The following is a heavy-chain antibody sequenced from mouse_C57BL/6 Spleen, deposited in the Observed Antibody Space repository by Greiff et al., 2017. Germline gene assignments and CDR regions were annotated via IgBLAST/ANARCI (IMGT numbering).Heavy chain of an antibody. V-gene: IGHV14-1*01. D-gene: IGHD2-1*01. CDR2: IDPEDGDT. Sequence: VQLQQSGAELVRPGASVKLSCTASGFNIKDYYMHWVKQRPEQGLEWIGRIDPEDGDTEYAPKFQGKATMTADTSSNTAYLQLSSLTSEDTAVYYCTRGIYYVNSAWFAYWGQGTLVTVSA. CDR3: TRGIYYVNSAWFAY. CDR1: GFNIKDYY. J-gene: IGHJ3*01.